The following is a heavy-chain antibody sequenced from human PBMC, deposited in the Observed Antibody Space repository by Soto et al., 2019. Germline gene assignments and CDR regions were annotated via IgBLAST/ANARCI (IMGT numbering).Heavy chain of an antibody. D-gene: IGHD3-10*01. CDR2: INSDGRST. V-gene: IGHV3-74*01. Sequence: EVQLVECGGGLGQPGGSLRLSCAASGFPFSNYWIHWVRQAPGKGLVWVSRINSDGRSTTYADSVKGRFTISRDNAKDTLYLQMNSLRAEDTAVYYCARHGSGSYFDYWGQGTLVTVYS. CDR3: ARHGSGSYFDY. J-gene: IGHJ4*02. CDR1: GFPFSNYW.